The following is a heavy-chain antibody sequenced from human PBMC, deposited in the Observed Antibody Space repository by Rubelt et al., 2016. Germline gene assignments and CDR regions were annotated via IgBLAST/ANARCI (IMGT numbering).Heavy chain of an antibody. CDR2: INHSGST. CDR1: GGSFSGYY. CDR3: ARGRPITIFGVVISAFDY. V-gene: IGHV4-34*01. Sequence: QVQLQQWGAGLLKPSETLSLTCAVYGGSFSGYYWSWIRQPPGKGLEWIGEINHSGSTNYNPSLKSRVTISVDTSKNQFSLKLSSVTAADTAVYYCARGRPITIFGVVISAFDYWGQGTLVTVSS. D-gene: IGHD3-3*01. J-gene: IGHJ4*02.